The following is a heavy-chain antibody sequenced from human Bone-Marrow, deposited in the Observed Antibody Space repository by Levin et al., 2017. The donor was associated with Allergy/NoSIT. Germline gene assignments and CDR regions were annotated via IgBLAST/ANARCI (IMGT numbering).Heavy chain of an antibody. J-gene: IGHJ3*02. CDR1: GYKFRDYY. CDR2: INPNSGGT. V-gene: IGHV1-2*06. Sequence: ASVKVSCKASGYKFRDYYMHWVRQAPGQGLEWMGRINPNSGGTNSAQTFQGRVTMTRNTSISTAYMELTRLRSDDTAVYYCARDASLYSYGSSDAFDIWGQGTMVTVSS. D-gene: IGHD5-18*01. CDR3: ARDASLYSYGSSDAFDI.